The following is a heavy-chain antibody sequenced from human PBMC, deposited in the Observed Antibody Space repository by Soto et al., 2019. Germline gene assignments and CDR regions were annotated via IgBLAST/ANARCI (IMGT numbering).Heavy chain of an antibody. CDR2: ISWNSGSI. Sequence: ESGGGLVQPGRSLRLSCAASGFTFDDYAMHWVRQAPGKGLEWVSGISWNSGSIGYADSVKGRFTISRDNAKNSLYLQMNSLRAEDTALYYCAKAKGPYYDFWSGNDYWGQGTLVTVSS. J-gene: IGHJ4*02. CDR3: AKAKGPYYDFWSGNDY. V-gene: IGHV3-9*01. D-gene: IGHD3-3*01. CDR1: GFTFDDYA.